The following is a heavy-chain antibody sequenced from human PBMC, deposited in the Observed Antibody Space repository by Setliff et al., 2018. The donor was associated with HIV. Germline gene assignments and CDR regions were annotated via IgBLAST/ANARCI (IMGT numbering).Heavy chain of an antibody. CDR3: ATQTILFLEWLLSPLDY. CDR1: GGSFSDHY. Sequence: PSETLSLTCAVYGGSFSDHYWSWIRQPPGKGLEWIGEINHSGISNFNPSLKSRVTISMDTAKNRFSLKLSSVTAADTAVYYCATQTILFLEWLLSPLDYWGQGSLVTVSS. D-gene: IGHD3-3*01. V-gene: IGHV4-34*01. J-gene: IGHJ4*02. CDR2: INHSGIS.